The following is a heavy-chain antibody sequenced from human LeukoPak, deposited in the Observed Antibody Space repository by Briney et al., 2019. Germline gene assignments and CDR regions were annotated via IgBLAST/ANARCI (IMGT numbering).Heavy chain of an antibody. CDR2: IFYGGST. CDR1: GGSFSGYY. Sequence: SETLSLTCAVYGGSFSGYYWSWIRQPPGRGLEWIGSIFYGGSTYYNPSLKSRVSISVDKSKNQFSLKLNSVTAADTAVYYCAGLKYAVTGGGVFDSWGQGTLVTVSS. D-gene: IGHD6-19*01. V-gene: IGHV4-34*12. J-gene: IGHJ4*02. CDR3: AGLKYAVTGGGVFDS.